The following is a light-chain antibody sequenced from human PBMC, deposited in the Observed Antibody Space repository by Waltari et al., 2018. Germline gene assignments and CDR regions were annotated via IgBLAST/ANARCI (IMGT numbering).Light chain of an antibody. J-gene: IGKJ1*01. CDR2: GAS. CDR1: QSVGRT. Sequence: EIVLTQSPGTLSLSPGERATLACRASQSVGRTLAWYQQKPGRAPRLLIFGASSRASGIPDRFSGSGSGTDFSLTISRLEPEDFAVYSCQHYVRLPATFGQGTKVEIK. V-gene: IGKV3-20*01. CDR3: QHYVRLPAT.